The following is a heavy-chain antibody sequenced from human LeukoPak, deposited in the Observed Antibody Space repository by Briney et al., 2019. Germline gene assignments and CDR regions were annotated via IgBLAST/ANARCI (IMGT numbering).Heavy chain of an antibody. CDR1: GLILRGHA. V-gene: IGHV3-23*01. CDR3: AKGYSSGWTPFDY. J-gene: IGHJ4*02. Sequence: PGGSLTLSCEASGLILRGHAMSWVRQAPGKGLEWVSGIGDSGEIERYADSVKGRFTISRDNFRNTVYLEMRSLRPEDTAVCYCAKGYSSGWTPFDYWGQGTQVTVSS. D-gene: IGHD6-19*01. CDR2: IGDSGEIE.